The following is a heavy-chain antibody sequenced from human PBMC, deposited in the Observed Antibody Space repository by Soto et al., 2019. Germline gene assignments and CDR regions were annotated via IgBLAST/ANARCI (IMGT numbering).Heavy chain of an antibody. J-gene: IGHJ4*02. CDR2: ISSGGDT. Sequence: EVQVVESGGGLIQPGGSLRLSCAASGFTVTTNYMSWVRQAPGKGLEWVSIISSGGDTYYADSVKGRFTISRDNPNNPLYPQMNTLTAEDTAVYFCARGDFDCWGQGTLVTVSS. V-gene: IGHV3-53*01. CDR1: GFTVTTNY. CDR3: ARGDFDC.